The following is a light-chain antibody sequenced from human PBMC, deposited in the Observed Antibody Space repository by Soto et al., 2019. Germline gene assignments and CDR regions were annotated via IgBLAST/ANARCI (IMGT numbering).Light chain of an antibody. V-gene: IGKV3-20*01. J-gene: IGKJ1*01. CDR1: QSVSSSD. Sequence: DIVMTQSPLSLPVTPGEPASISCRASQSVSSSDLAWYQQKPGQAPRLLMYDASSRATGIPDRFSGSGSGTDFTLTISRLDPEDFAVYYCQQYGSSSWTFGQGTKVDIK. CDR2: DAS. CDR3: QQYGSSSWT.